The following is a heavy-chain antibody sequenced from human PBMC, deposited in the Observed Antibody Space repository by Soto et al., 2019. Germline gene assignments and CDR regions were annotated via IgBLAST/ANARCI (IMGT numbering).Heavy chain of an antibody. V-gene: IGHV3-23*01. J-gene: IGHJ4*02. Sequence: EVQLLESGGGLVQPGGSLRLSCAASGFTFSSYAMSWVRQAPGKGLEWVSAISGSGGSTYYVDSVKGRFTISRDNSKNTLYLQMNSLRAEDTAVYYCAKEREAYSSGWYGGFDYWGQGTLVTVSS. D-gene: IGHD6-19*01. CDR3: AKEREAYSSGWYGGFDY. CDR1: GFTFSSYA. CDR2: ISGSGGST.